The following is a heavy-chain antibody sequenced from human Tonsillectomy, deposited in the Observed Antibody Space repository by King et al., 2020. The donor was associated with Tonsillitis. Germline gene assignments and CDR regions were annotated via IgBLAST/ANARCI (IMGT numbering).Heavy chain of an antibody. CDR3: AGDRENSRWHGELIY. D-gene: IGHD6-13*01. J-gene: IGHJ4*02. Sequence: QLVQSGPEVKKPGSSVKVACKASGGTFSNNAISWVRQAPGQGLEWMGGIIPMFDSASYAQKFQGRLTISADESKNTAYMELNSLKSDDTAVYDWAGDRENSRWHGELIYWGRGTLVTVSA. V-gene: IGHV1-69*01. CDR1: GGTFSNNA. CDR2: IIPMFDSA.